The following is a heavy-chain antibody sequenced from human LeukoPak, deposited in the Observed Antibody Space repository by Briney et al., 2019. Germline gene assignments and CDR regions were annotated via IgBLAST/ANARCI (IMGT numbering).Heavy chain of an antibody. D-gene: IGHD5-24*01. Sequence: GGSLRLSCAASEFTFSSYEMNWVRQAPGKGLEWVSYISSSGDTIYYADSVKGRFTVSRDNAKNSLYLQMSSLRAEDTAVYYCARTMAFWGQGTLVAVSS. J-gene: IGHJ4*02. CDR3: ARTMAF. CDR2: ISSSGDTI. CDR1: EFTFSSYE. V-gene: IGHV3-48*03.